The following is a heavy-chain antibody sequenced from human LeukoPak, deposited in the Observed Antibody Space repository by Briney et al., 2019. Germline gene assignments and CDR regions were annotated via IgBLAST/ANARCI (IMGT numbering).Heavy chain of an antibody. Sequence: PGGSLRLSCASSGFTFSTFPMSWARQAPGKGLEWVSSISYSVDSTYYADSVKGRFTISRDNSKSTLYLQMNSLSAEDTAVYYCAKGADYYYMDVWGKGTTVTVSS. J-gene: IGHJ6*03. CDR2: ISYSVDST. V-gene: IGHV3-23*01. CDR1: GFTFSTFP. CDR3: AKGADYYYMDV.